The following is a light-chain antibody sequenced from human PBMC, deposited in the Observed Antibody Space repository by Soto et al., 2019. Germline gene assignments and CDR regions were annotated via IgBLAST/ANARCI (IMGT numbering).Light chain of an antibody. J-gene: IGKJ5*01. V-gene: IGKV3-11*01. CDR1: QSVTSY. Sequence: EVVLTRSPASLSGSALEKASLSCRASQSVTSYLAWYQHKPGQAPRLLIYDASSRATGIPARFSGSGSGTDFTLTISSLEPEHFAVYYCQQRSNWPRITFGQGTRLEIK. CDR3: QQRSNWPRIT. CDR2: DAS.